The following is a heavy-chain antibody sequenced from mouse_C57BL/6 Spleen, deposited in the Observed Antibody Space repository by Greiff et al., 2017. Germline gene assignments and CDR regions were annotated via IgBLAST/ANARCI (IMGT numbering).Heavy chain of an antibody. V-gene: IGHV5-17*01. J-gene: IGHJ2*01. D-gene: IGHD1-1*01. Sequence: EVQGVESGGGLVKPGGSLKLSCAASGFTFSDYGMHWVRQAPEKGLEWVAYISSGSSTIYYADTVKGRFTISRDNAKNTLFLQMTSLRSEDTAMYYCARQGFYYYGSSFDYWGQGTTLTVSS. CDR1: GFTFSDYG. CDR2: ISSGSSTI. CDR3: ARQGFYYYGSSFDY.